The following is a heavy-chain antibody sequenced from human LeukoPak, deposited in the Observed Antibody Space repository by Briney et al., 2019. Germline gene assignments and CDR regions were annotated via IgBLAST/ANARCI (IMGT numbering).Heavy chain of an antibody. CDR1: GFTFSSYA. CDR3: AKGGAISGWYWFDP. D-gene: IGHD6-19*01. Sequence: PGGSLRLSCAASGFTFSSYAMNWVRQAPGKGLEWVSSISGSGDKTYHADSVKGRFTISRDNSKNTLYLQMNSLRAEDTALYYCAKGGAISGWYWFDPWGQGTLVTVSS. V-gene: IGHV3-23*01. J-gene: IGHJ5*02. CDR2: ISGSGDKT.